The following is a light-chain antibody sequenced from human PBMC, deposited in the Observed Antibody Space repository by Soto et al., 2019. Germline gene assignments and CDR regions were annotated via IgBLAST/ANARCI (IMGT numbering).Light chain of an antibody. Sequence: IQMTQSPSTLSASVGDTVTITCRASQTISVSLAWYRQKPGKAPNLLIYDASTLQEGVPSRFSGSGSGTEFTLTVTRLQPDDFATYFCQQSYSTPLTFGGGTKVEIK. CDR1: QTISVS. V-gene: IGKV1-5*01. CDR2: DAS. CDR3: QQSYSTPLT. J-gene: IGKJ4*01.